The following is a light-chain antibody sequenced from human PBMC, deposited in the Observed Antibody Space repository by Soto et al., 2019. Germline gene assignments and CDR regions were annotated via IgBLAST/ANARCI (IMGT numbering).Light chain of an antibody. CDR2: MGF. Sequence: DIVMTQSPLSLPVTPGEAASISCRSSQSLLHKNKNTYFNWYLQKPGQSPQLLIYMGFKRASGVPDRFSGSGSGTYFTLKISRVEAEDAGVYYCMQALQTPRTFGQGTKVEI. CDR3: MQALQTPRT. CDR1: QSLLHKNKNTY. J-gene: IGKJ1*01. V-gene: IGKV2-28*01.